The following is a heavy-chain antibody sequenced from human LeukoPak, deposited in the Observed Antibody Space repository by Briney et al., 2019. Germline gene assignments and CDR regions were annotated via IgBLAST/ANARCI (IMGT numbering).Heavy chain of an antibody. D-gene: IGHD1-26*01. CDR3: ARDGVGATPLDY. V-gene: IGHV3-74*01. J-gene: IGHJ4*02. CDR2: INSDGSTT. Sequence: QPGGSLRLSCAASGFTFSSYWMHWVRQVPGKGLVWVSRINSDGSTTSYADSVKGRFTITRDNAQNTLYLQMNSLRAEDTAVYCCARDGVGATPLDYWGQGTLVTVSS. CDR1: GFTFSSYW.